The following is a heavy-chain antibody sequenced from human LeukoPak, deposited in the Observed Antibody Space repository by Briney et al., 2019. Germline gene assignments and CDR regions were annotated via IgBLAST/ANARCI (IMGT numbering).Heavy chain of an antibody. D-gene: IGHD2-2*01. CDR3: ARVGEYCSSTSCYLFPRLEDALDI. CDR2: ISAYNGNT. J-gene: IGHJ3*02. CDR1: GYTFTSYG. V-gene: IGHV1-18*01. Sequence: ASVKVSCKASGYTFTSYGISWVRQAPGQGLEWMGWISAYNGNTNYAQKLQGRVTMTTDTSTSTAYMELRSLRSDDTAVYYCARVGEYCSSTSCYLFPRLEDALDIWGQGTMVTVSS.